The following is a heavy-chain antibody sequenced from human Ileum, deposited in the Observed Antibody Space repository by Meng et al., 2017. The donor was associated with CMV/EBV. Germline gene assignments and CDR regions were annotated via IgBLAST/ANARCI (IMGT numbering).Heavy chain of an antibody. D-gene: IGHD3-22*01. CDR2: IHYSGST. V-gene: IGHV4-30-4*08. Sequence: QGQLQESGPGLVKPSQILSLTCPVSGASISSSDYYWSWIRQPPGKGLEWIGYIHYSGSTYYNPSLKSRVTISEDTSKNQFSLKLNSVTAADTAVYYCARASYYDSSYFDNWGQGTLVTVSS. CDR1: GASISSSDYY. J-gene: IGHJ4*02. CDR3: ARASYYDSSYFDN.